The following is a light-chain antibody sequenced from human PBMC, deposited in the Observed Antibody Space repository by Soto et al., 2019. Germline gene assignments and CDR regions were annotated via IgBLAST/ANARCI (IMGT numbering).Light chain of an antibody. V-gene: IGKV3-11*01. Sequence: EIVLTQSPATLSSSPGERATLSCRASQTVNSRLAWYQHKPGQAPRLLIYHTSNRATGIPARFSGNGSGTDFTLTISGLEPEDFAIYYCQKRGNWPQFGQGTRLEIK. J-gene: IGKJ5*01. CDR3: QKRGNWPQ. CDR2: HTS. CDR1: QTVNSR.